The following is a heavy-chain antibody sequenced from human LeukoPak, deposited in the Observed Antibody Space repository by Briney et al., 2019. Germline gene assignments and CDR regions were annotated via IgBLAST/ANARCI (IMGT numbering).Heavy chain of an antibody. Sequence: SETLSLTCAVSGGSISSGTYYWGWIRQPPGKGLEWIGGISYSGTTYYNASLKSRVTLSVDTSKNLFSLNLRSVTAADTAVYYCARISRPADRTAGPYNMDVWGKGTTVTVSS. CDR2: ISYSGTT. J-gene: IGHJ6*03. V-gene: IGHV4-39*01. CDR1: GGSISSGTYY. CDR3: ARISRPADRTAGPYNMDV.